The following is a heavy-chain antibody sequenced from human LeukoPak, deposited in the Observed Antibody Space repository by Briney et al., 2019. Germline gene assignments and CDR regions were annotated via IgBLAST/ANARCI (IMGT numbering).Heavy chain of an antibody. CDR2: IYYSGST. V-gene: IGHV4-59*01. Sequence: SETLSLTCTVSGGSISSYYWSWIRQPPGKGLEWIGYIYYSGSTNYNPSLKSRVTISVDTSKNQFSLKLSSVTAADTAVYYCAREIAAAGYVDYWGQGTPVTVSS. J-gene: IGHJ4*02. D-gene: IGHD6-13*01. CDR1: GGSISSYY. CDR3: AREIAAAGYVDY.